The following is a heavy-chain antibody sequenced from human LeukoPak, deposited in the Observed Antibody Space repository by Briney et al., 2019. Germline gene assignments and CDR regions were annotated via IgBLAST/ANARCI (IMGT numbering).Heavy chain of an antibody. CDR3: ARVGRAYDFWDYLDY. CDR2: VSYDGSQT. V-gene: IGHV3-30*19. CDR1: GFIFSDYG. D-gene: IGHD3-3*01. J-gene: IGHJ4*02. Sequence: PGRSLRLSCAVSGFIFSDYGFHWVRQTPGKGLEWVTIVSYDGSQTYSADSVKGRFTISRDNSKNTLFLQMNSLRAEDTAVYYCARVGRAYDFWDYLDYWGQGTPVTVSS.